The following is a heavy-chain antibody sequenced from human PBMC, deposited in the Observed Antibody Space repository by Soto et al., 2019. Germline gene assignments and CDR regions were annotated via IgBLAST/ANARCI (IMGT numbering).Heavy chain of an antibody. D-gene: IGHD2-15*01. V-gene: IGHV3-30-3*01. CDR1: GFTFSSYA. Sequence: QVQLVESGGGVVQPGRSLRLSCAASGFTFSSYAMHWVRQAPGKGLEWVAVISYDGSNKYYADSVKGRFTISRDNSKNTLYQKMNSLRAEDTAVYYCARDGGYWIGGSCYSVEDYWGQGTLVTVSS. CDR3: ARDGGYWIGGSCYSVEDY. CDR2: ISYDGSNK. J-gene: IGHJ4*02.